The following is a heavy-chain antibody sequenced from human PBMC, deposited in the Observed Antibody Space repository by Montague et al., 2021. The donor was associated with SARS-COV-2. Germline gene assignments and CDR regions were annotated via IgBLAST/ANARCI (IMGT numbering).Heavy chain of an antibody. V-gene: IGHV3-48*03. Sequence: SLRLSCAASGFTFSSYEMNWVHQAPGKGLEWVSYISSSGSTIYYADSVKGRFTISRDNAKNSLYLQMNSLRAEDTAVYYCARAVPYVFRPLKYFDYWGQGTLVTVSS. D-gene: IGHD3-16*01. CDR3: ARAVPYVFRPLKYFDY. CDR2: ISSSGSTI. J-gene: IGHJ4*02. CDR1: GFTFSSYE.